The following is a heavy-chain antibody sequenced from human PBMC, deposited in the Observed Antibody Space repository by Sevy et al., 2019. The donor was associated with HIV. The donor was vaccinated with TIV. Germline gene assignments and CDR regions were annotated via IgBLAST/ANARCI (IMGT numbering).Heavy chain of an antibody. D-gene: IGHD3-22*01. CDR1: GYTFTSYG. J-gene: IGHJ3*02. CDR3: ARVGYYASSGYPGDAFDI. CDR2: ISAYNGNT. V-gene: IGHV1-18*01. Sequence: ASVKVSCKASGYTFTSYGISWVRQAPGQGLEWMGWISAYNGNTNYAQKLQGRVTMTTDTSTSTAYTELRSLRSDDTAVYYCARVGYYASSGYPGDAFDIWGQGTMVTVSS.